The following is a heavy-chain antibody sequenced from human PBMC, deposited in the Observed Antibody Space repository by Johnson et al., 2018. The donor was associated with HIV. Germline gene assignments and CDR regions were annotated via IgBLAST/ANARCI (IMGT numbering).Heavy chain of an antibody. J-gene: IGHJ3*02. CDR3: ARALGAAGIKGGAFDI. Sequence: VQLVESGGGVVQPGKSLRLSCAASRFTLSNYAMHWVRQAPGKGLEWVAVISYDGSNKYYADSVKGRFTISRDNSKNTLYLQMGSLRAEDMAVYYCARALGAAGIKGGAFDIWGQGTMVTVSS. CDR2: ISYDGSNK. D-gene: IGHD6-13*01. CDR1: RFTLSNYA. V-gene: IGHV3-30*14.